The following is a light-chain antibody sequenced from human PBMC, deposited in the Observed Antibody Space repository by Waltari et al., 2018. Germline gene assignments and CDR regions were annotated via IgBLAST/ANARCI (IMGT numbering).Light chain of an antibody. CDR1: QNIRNY. CDR2: AAS. CDR3: QQSYSVPYT. V-gene: IGKV1-39*01. Sequence: DIQVTQSPSSLSSSVGDRVTITCRTSQNIRNYLNWYQQKPGKAPKLLIYAASRLHSDVPSRFSGRGSGADFTLTISSLQPDDSATYFCQQSYSVPYTFGQGTNLGV. J-gene: IGKJ2*01.